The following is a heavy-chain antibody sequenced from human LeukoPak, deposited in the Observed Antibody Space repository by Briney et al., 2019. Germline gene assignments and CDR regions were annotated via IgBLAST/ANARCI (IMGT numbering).Heavy chain of an antibody. CDR3: ARDRGHGNWNYYYYYYMDV. CDR1: GDSISSYY. Sequence: PSETLSLTCTASGDSISSYYWSWIRQPPGKGLEWIGYIYDNGITKYNPSLKSRVTISVDTSKNQFSLKLSSVTAADTAVYYCARDRGHGNWNYYYYYYMDVWGKGTTVTVSS. V-gene: IGHV4-59*12. D-gene: IGHD1-20*01. CDR2: IYDNGIT. J-gene: IGHJ6*03.